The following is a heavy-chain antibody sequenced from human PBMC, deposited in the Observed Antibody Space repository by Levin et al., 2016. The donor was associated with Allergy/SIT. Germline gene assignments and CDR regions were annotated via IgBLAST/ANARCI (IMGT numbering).Heavy chain of an antibody. CDR3: AKDDGDILTGYSFGRSV. V-gene: IGHV3-23*01. CDR2: ISGSGGST. Sequence: WIRQPPGKGLEWVSAISGSGGSTYYADSVKGRFTISRDNSKNTLYLQMNSLRAEDTAVYYCAKDDGDILTGYSFGRSVWGQGTTVTVSS. D-gene: IGHD3-9*01. J-gene: IGHJ6*02.